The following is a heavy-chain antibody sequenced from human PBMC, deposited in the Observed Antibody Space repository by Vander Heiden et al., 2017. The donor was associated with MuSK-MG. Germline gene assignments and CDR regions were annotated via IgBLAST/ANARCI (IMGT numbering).Heavy chain of an antibody. CDR2: IYYSGNT. CDR1: GGSISSSYNYY. J-gene: IGHJ4*02. Sequence: QPQLQESGPGLVKPSETLSITCTVSGGSISSSYNYYWAWIRQPPGKGLQWIGSIYYSGNTYYNPSLKSRVTISVDTSKNQFSLHLNSVTAADTAVYFCVRNYGSGSYSDSWGQGTLVTVSS. D-gene: IGHD3-10*01. V-gene: IGHV4-39*01. CDR3: VRNYGSGSYSDS.